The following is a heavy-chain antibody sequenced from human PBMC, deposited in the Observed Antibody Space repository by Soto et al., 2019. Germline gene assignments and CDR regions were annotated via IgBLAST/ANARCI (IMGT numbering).Heavy chain of an antibody. J-gene: IGHJ5*02. Sequence: TLSLTYSVSGGSINSSSYFWGWVRQPPGKGLEWIGSIYYSGSPYYNPSLRSRVTISVDTSKNQFSLKLSSVTAADTAVFYCARHYSSGSRNWFDPWGQGTLVTVSS. CDR2: IYYSGSP. V-gene: IGHV4-39*01. CDR3: ARHYSSGSRNWFDP. D-gene: IGHD6-19*01. CDR1: GGSINSSSYF.